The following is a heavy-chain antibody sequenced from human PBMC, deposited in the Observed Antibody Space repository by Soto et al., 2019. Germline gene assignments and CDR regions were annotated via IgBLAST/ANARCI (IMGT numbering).Heavy chain of an antibody. J-gene: IGHJ6*02. CDR1: GFTFSTHA. CDR2: FSGSGGNI. V-gene: IGHV3-23*01. Sequence: PGWSLRLSCVASGFTFSTHAMSWVRQAPGKGLEWVSTFSGSGGNIYYAESVKGRLTISRDDSKNTLYLQMNSLRVEDTAVYYCAKDPPWTVGPLAMDVWGQGTTVTVSS. CDR3: AKDPPWTVGPLAMDV. D-gene: IGHD2-2*01.